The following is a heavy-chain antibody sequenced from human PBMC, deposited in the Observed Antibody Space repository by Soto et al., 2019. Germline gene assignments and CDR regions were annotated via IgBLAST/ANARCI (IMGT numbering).Heavy chain of an antibody. J-gene: IGHJ4*02. D-gene: IGHD6-19*01. V-gene: IGHV3-33*01. CDR3: AGGPPPPSSSGWPY. CDR2: IWYDGSNK. Sequence: GGSLRLSCAASGFTFSSYGMHWVRQAPGKGLEWVALIWYDGSNKYYADSVKGRFTISRDNSKNTLYLQMNSLRAEDNAVLYRAGGPPPPSSSGWPYWGQGTLVTVSS. CDR1: GFTFSSYG.